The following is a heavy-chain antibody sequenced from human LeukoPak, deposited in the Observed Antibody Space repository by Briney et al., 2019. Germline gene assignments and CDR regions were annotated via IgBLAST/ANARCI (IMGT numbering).Heavy chain of an antibody. CDR3: VTEPGYCTGGRCYGGWFDP. V-gene: IGHV4-34*01. CDR2: INHSGNT. D-gene: IGHD2-15*01. J-gene: IGHJ5*02. Sequence: KPSETLPLTCTVSGGSISSYYWSWIRQAPGKGLEWIGEINHSGNTNYNPSLKSRVTISVDTSKNQFSLKLSSVTAADTAVYYCVTEPGYCTGGRCYGGWFDPWGQGTLVTVSS. CDR1: GGSISSYY.